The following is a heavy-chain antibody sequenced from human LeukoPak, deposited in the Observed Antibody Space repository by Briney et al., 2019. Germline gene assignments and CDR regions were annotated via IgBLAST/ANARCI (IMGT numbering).Heavy chain of an antibody. CDR2: IYSGGST. J-gene: IGHJ6*02. CDR3: ASNSSSNQYYYYGMDV. V-gene: IGHV3-53*01. CDR1: GFTVSSNY. Sequence: PGGSLRLSCAASGFTVSSNYMSWVRQAPGKGLEWVSVIYSGGSTYYADSVKGRFTISRDNSKNTLYLQMSSLRAEDTAVYYCASNSSSNQYYYYGMDVWGQGTTVTVSS. D-gene: IGHD6-13*01.